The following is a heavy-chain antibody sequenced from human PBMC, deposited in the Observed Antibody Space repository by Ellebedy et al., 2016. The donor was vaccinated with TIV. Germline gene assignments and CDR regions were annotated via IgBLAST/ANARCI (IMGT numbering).Heavy chain of an antibody. CDR3: ARDSVGWFDP. CDR2: IYYSGST. D-gene: IGHD2-15*01. Sequence: SETLSLTXTVSGGSISSSSYYWGWIRQPPGKGLEWIGSIYYSGSTYYNPSLKSRVTISVDTSKNQFSLKLSSVTAADTAVYYCARDSVGWFDPWGQGTLVTVSS. V-gene: IGHV4-39*07. J-gene: IGHJ5*02. CDR1: GGSISSSSYY.